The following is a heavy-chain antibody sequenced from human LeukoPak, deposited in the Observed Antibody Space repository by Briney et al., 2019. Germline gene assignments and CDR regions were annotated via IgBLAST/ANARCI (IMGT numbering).Heavy chain of an antibody. CDR2: ISYDGSNK. CDR1: GFTFSSYG. D-gene: IGHD6-13*01. V-gene: IGHV3-30*18. CDR3: AKDLYSSSSNP. Sequence: PGRSLRLSCAASGFTFSSYGMHWVRQAPGKGLEWVAVISYDGSNKYYADSVKGRFTISRDNSRNTLYLQMNSLRAEDAAVYYCAKDLYSSSSNPWGQGTLVTVSS. J-gene: IGHJ5*02.